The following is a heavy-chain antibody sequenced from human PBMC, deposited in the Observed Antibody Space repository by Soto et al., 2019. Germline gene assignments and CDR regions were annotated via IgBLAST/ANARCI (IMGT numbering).Heavy chain of an antibody. D-gene: IGHD1-26*01. CDR1: GFSLSSFA. J-gene: IGHJ6*04. V-gene: IGHV3-23*01. CDR3: GKGVELGA. Sequence: EVLLLESGGGLVQPGGSLRLSCEASGFSLSSFAMNWVRQAPGKGLEWVSAIGDSGASTYYADSVKGRFTISRDNSRNALYLQLNMLRAEVTAVYYCGKGVELGAWGNGTTVSVSS. CDR2: IGDSGAST.